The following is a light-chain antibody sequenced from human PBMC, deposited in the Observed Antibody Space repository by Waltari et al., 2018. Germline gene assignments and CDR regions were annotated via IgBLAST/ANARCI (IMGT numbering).Light chain of an antibody. J-gene: IGKJ1*01. V-gene: IGKV3-20*01. CDR1: QGVGKY. CDR3: QRYDFFPAT. CDR2: HTS. Sequence: IVFTQSPGPLSLSPGERATLSCRASQGVGKYLAWYQPGPGQAPRLLLYHTSIRATGIPDRFSGRGSGTDFSLTISRLAPEDFAVYYCQRYDFFPATFGQVTTVEIK.